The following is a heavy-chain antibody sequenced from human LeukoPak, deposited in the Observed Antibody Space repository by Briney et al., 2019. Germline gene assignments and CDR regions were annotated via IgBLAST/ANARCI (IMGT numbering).Heavy chain of an antibody. V-gene: IGHV1-69*04. CDR1: GGTFSSYA. Sequence: SVKVSCKASGGTFSSYAISWVRQAPGQGLEWMGRIIPILGIANYAQKFQGRVTITADKSTSTAYMELSSLRSEDTAVYYCARADRGYLTYNYYYYGMDVWGQGTTVAVSS. CDR3: ARADRGYLTYNYYYYGMDV. D-gene: IGHD5-18*01. CDR2: IIPILGIA. J-gene: IGHJ6*02.